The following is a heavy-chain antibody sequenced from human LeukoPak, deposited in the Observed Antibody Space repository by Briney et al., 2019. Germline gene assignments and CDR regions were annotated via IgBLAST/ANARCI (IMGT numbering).Heavy chain of an antibody. D-gene: IGHD1-14*01. CDR3: ARPPIDGSIDGFEI. CDR2: INPKSGGT. J-gene: IGHJ3*02. CDR1: GYTFTDYF. Sequence: VASVTVSCTASGYTFTDYFMHWVRQAPGQGLEWMGWINPKSGGTNYVQRFQGRVTMTRDTSITTAYMELSRLRSDDTAVYYCARPPIDGSIDGFEIWGQGTMVTVSS. V-gene: IGHV1-2*02.